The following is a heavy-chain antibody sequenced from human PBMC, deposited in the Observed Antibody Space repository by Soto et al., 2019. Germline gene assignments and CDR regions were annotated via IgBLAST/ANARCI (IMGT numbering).Heavy chain of an antibody. D-gene: IGHD6-19*01. CDR2: ISYDGSNK. CDR1: GFTFSSYG. V-gene: IGHV3-30*18. CDR3: AKTSSGWYWAAIDI. J-gene: IGHJ3*02. Sequence: GGSLRLSCAASGFTFSSYGMHWVRQAPGKGLEWVAVISYDGSNKYYADSVKGRFTISRDNSKNTLYLQMNSLRAEDTAVYYCAKTSSGWYWAAIDIWGQGTMVTVSS.